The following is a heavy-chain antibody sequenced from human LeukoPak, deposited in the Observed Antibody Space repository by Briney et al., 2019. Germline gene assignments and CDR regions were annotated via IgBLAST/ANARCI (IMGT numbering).Heavy chain of an antibody. CDR1: GGSISSSNW. CDR3: ARYSYCSSTSCPYWYFDL. Sequence: SETLSLTCAVSGGSISSSNWWSWVRPPPGKGLEWIGEIHHNGSTNYNPSLKSRVTISVDKSKNQFSLKLSSVTAADTAVYYCARYSYCSSTSCPYWYFDLWGRGTLVTVSS. V-gene: IGHV4-4*02. D-gene: IGHD2-2*01. CDR2: IHHNGST. J-gene: IGHJ2*01.